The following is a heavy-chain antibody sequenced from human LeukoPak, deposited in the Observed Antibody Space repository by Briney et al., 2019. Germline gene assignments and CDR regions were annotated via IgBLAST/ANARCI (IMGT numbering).Heavy chain of an antibody. V-gene: IGHV4-38-2*02. Sequence: TSETLSLTCTVSGYSITSGFFWGWIRQPPEQGLEWIGSISHSGMTYHNPSLKSRVTMSVDTSKNQFSLELSSVTAADTAVYYCTRRISSGSYSDYWGQGSLVTVSS. CDR1: GYSITSGFF. D-gene: IGHD1-26*01. J-gene: IGHJ4*02. CDR3: TRRISSGSYSDY. CDR2: ISHSGMT.